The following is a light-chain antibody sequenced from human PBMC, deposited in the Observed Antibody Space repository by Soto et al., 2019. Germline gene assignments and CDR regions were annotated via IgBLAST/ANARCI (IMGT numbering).Light chain of an antibody. J-gene: IGKJ1*01. CDR3: QHYNSYSEA. CDR2: KAS. CDR1: QSLLHSNGYNY. V-gene: IGKV2-28*01. Sequence: DIVMTESPLSLPVTPGEPASISCRSSQSLLHSNGYNYLDWYQPKPGKAPKLXXYKASTLKSGVPSRFSGSGSGTEFTLTISSLKTDDFATYYCQHYNSYSEAFGQGTKVDIK.